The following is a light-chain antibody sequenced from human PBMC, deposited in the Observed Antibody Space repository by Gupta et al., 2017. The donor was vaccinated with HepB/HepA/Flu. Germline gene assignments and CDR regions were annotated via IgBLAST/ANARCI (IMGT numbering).Light chain of an antibody. V-gene: IGKV2-28*01. Sequence: DIVMTQSPLSLPVTPGKPASISCRSSQSLLHSNGYNYLDWYLQKPGQSPQLLIYLGSNRASGVPDRFSGSGSGTDFTLKISRVEAEDVGVYYCMQALQTPFTFGGGTKVEIK. CDR2: LGS. J-gene: IGKJ4*01. CDR1: QSLLHSNGYNY. CDR3: MQALQTPFT.